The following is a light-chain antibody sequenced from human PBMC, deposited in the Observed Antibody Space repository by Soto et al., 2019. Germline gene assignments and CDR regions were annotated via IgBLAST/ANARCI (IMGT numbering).Light chain of an antibody. V-gene: IGKV3-15*01. CDR3: QQYNNWPRAT. Sequence: TQSPSSLSASVVDRVAITCRTSQSVSSNLAWYQQKPGQAPRLLMFRTSSRATGFPARFSGSGSGTEFNLTISSLQSEDFGVYYCQQYNNWPRATFGGGTKVDIK. CDR2: RTS. J-gene: IGKJ4*01. CDR1: QSVSSN.